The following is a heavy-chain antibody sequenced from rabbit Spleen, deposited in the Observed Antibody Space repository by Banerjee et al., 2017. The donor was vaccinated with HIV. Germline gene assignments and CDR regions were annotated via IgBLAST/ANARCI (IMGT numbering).Heavy chain of an antibody. CDR3: AREIKYTYGDGGYIYTANL. Sequence: QLKESGGGLVQPGGSLTLSCKASGFDFSSYYMGWVRQAPGKGLEWIGIIYTGDGSTDYASWVNGRFTISSDNAQNTVDLQMNSLTAADTATYFCAREIKYTYGDGGYIYTANLWGQGTLVTVS. D-gene: IGHD6-1*01. CDR1: GFDFSSYY. V-gene: IGHV1S7*01. CDR2: IYTGDGST. J-gene: IGHJ4*01.